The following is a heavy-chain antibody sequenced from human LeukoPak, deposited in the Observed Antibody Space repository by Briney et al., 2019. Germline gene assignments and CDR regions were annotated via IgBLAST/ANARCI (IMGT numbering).Heavy chain of an antibody. Sequence: SVKVSCKASGGTLSSYAINWVRQAPGQGLEWIGRIIPIFGIVNYAQNFQGRVTITADKSTNTAYMELSSLRSEDTAFYYCARADSSGYSLDENFDYWGQGTLVTASS. D-gene: IGHD3-22*01. V-gene: IGHV1-69*04. CDR2: IIPIFGIV. J-gene: IGHJ4*02. CDR1: GGTLSSYA. CDR3: ARADSSGYSLDENFDY.